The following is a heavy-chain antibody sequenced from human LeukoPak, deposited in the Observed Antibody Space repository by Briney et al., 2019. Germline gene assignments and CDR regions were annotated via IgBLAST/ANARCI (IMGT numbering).Heavy chain of an antibody. CDR2: INHSGST. CDR3: ATTRKSGGVPATRAIDY. Sequence: SETLSLTCAVYGGSFSGYYWSWIPQPPGKGLEWIGEINHSGSTNYNPSLKSRATISVDTSKNQYSLKLSSVTAADTAVYYCATTRKSGGVPATRAIDYWGQGTLVTVSS. J-gene: IGHJ4*02. V-gene: IGHV4-34*01. CDR1: GGSFSGYY. D-gene: IGHD2-2*01.